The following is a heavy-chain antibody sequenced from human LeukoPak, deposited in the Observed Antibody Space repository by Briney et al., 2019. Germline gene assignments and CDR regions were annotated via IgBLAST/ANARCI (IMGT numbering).Heavy chain of an antibody. J-gene: IGHJ4*02. Sequence: SETLSLTCTVSGGSISSSSYYWGWIRQPPGKGLEWIGSIYYSGSTYYNPSLKSRVTISADTSKNQFSLKLGSVTAADTAVYYCARRNTAWAFDYWGQGTLVTVSS. CDR2: IYYSGST. CDR1: GGSISSSSYY. D-gene: IGHD5-18*01. CDR3: ARRNTAWAFDY. V-gene: IGHV4-39*01.